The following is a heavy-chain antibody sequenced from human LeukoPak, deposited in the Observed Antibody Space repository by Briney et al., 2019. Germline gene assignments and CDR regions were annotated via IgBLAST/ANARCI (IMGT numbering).Heavy chain of an antibody. CDR3: ARTYCGGDCYSSRGWFDT. J-gene: IGHJ5*02. Sequence: ASVKVSCKASGGTFSSYDIIWVRQAPAQGREWMGGIIPNCGTANYAQKFQGKVTITADQSTSTAYMELSSLRSEDTAVYYCARTYCGGDCYSSRGWFDTWGQGTLVTVSS. CDR1: GGTFSSYD. V-gene: IGHV1-69*13. CDR2: IIPNCGTA. D-gene: IGHD2-21*02.